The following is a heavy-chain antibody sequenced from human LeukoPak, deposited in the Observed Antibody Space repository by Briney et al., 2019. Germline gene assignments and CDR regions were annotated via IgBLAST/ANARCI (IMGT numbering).Heavy chain of an antibody. CDR1: GFTFSSYG. Sequence: GGSLRLSCAASGFTFSSYGMSWVRQAPGEGLEGVSAISGTGGTTYYADSVKGWFTISRDNSKNTLYLQMNSLRAADTAVYYCAKNGDRGAYCSGGSCYPYYYYMDVWGEGTTVTISS. CDR2: ISGTGGTT. CDR3: AKNGDRGAYCSGGSCYPYYYYMDV. D-gene: IGHD2-15*01. J-gene: IGHJ6*03. V-gene: IGHV3-23*01.